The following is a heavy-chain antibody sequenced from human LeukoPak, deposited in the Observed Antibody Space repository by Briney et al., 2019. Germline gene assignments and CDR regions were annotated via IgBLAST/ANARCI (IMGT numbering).Heavy chain of an antibody. CDR1: GFTVSSNY. Sequence: GGPLRLSCAASGFTVSSNYMSWVRQAPGKGLEWVSVIYSGGSTYYADSVKGRFTISRDNSKNTLYLQMNSLRAEDTAVYYCARGKRFLEWLPEYYFDYWGQGTLVTVSS. CDR2: IYSGGST. CDR3: ARGKRFLEWLPEYYFDY. V-gene: IGHV3-66*02. J-gene: IGHJ4*02. D-gene: IGHD3-3*01.